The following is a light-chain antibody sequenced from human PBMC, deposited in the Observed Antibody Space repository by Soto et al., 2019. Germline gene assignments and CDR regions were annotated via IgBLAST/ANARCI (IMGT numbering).Light chain of an antibody. J-gene: IGKJ1*01. CDR3: HQFFITPWT. Sequence: DIVLTQFPESLTVSPGERVTINCDSSQSVLYRANHRSHLAWFQQRPGQPPKLLIFWASFRESGVPARFSGSGSGTHCTLTISSLQAEDVAVYHCHQFFITPWTFGQGTRVEIK. CDR1: QSVLYRANHRSH. CDR2: WAS. V-gene: IGKV4-1*01.